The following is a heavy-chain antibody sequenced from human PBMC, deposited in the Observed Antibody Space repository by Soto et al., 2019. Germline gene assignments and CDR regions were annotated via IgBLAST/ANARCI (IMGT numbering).Heavy chain of an antibody. V-gene: IGHV3-30*02. Sequence: SNKYYADSVKGRFTISRDNSKNTLYLQMNSLRAEDTAVYYCAKDRSAFITGTTPNFDYWGQGTLVTVSS. CDR3: AKDRSAFITGTTPNFDY. CDR2: SNK. D-gene: IGHD1-20*01. J-gene: IGHJ4*02.